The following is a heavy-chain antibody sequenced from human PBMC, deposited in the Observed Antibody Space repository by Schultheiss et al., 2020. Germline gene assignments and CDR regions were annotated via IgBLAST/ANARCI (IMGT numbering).Heavy chain of an antibody. V-gene: IGHV4-59*12. D-gene: IGHD6-13*01. Sequence: SETLALTCTVSGGSISSYYWSWIRQPPGKGLEWIGEINHSGSTNYNPSLKSRVTISVDKSKNQFSLKLSSVTAADTAVYYCASARSGIAAAGTRGDYWGQGTLVTFSS. CDR1: GGSISSYY. CDR3: ASARSGIAAAGTRGDY. J-gene: IGHJ4*02. CDR2: INHSGST.